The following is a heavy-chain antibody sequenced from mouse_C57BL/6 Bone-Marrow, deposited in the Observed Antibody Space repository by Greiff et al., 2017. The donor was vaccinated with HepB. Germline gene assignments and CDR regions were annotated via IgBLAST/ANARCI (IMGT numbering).Heavy chain of an antibody. CDR3: ARKGAYGSSHWYFDV. CDR2: IDPSDSET. J-gene: IGHJ1*03. D-gene: IGHD1-1*01. Sequence: QVQLQQPGAELVRPGSSVKLSCKASGYTFTSYWMHWVKQRPIQGLEWIGNIDPSDSETHYNQKFKDKATLTVDKSSSTAYMQLSSLTSEDSAVYYCARKGAYGSSHWYFDVWGTGTTFTVSS. V-gene: IGHV1-52*01. CDR1: GYTFTSYW.